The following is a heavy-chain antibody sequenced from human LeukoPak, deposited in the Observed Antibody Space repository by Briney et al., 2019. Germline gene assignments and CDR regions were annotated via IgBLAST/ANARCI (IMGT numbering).Heavy chain of an antibody. CDR3: AKDQGVAAAGTSSFDY. CDR2: ISGSGGST. D-gene: IGHD6-13*01. J-gene: IGHJ4*02. Sequence: GGSLRLSCAASGFTFSSYAMSWVRQAPGKGLEWVSAISGSGGSTYYADSVKGRFTISRDNSKNTLYLQMNSLRAEDTAVYYCAKDQGVAAAGTSSFDYWGQGTLVTVSS. V-gene: IGHV3-23*01. CDR1: GFTFSSYA.